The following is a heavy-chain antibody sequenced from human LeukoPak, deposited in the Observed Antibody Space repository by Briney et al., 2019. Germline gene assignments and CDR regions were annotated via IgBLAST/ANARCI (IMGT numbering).Heavy chain of an antibody. CDR3: ANPCSDGVCYPGY. CDR2: ISAGATTT. J-gene: IGHJ4*02. Sequence: GGSLRLSCETSGFTFTSYAVSWVRQAPGKGLEWVSAISAGATTTYYADSVKGRFTISRDDSRNTLYLQMDSLRVEDTAVYYCANPCSDGVCYPGYWGQGTLVTVSS. V-gene: IGHV3-23*01. CDR1: GFTFTSYA. D-gene: IGHD2-21*02.